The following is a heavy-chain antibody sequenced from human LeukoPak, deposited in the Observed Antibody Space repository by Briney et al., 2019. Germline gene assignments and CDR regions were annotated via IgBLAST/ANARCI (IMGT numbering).Heavy chain of an antibody. CDR1: GFTFSSYE. Sequence: GGSLRLSCAASGFTFSSYEMNWVRQAPGKGLEWVSYISSSGSTIYYADSVKGRFTISRDNAKNSLYLQMNSLRAEDTAVYYCAKVVRKRQWLASYFDYWGQGTLVTVSS. D-gene: IGHD6-19*01. CDR2: ISSSGSTI. V-gene: IGHV3-48*03. CDR3: AKVVRKRQWLASYFDY. J-gene: IGHJ4*02.